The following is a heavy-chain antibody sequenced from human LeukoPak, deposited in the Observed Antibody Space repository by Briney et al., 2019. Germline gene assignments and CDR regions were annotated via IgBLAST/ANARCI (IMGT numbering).Heavy chain of an antibody. J-gene: IGHJ4*02. Sequence: SETLSLTCTVSGGSISGYYWSWIRQPPGKGLEWNGYIYHNGGTNYNPSLQSRLTISIDTSKNQFSLKLSSVTAADTAVYYCARHLRAVAGGRYFDYWGQGTQVTVSS. CDR2: IYHNGGT. D-gene: IGHD6-19*01. V-gene: IGHV4-59*08. CDR3: ARHLRAVAGGRYFDY. CDR1: GGSISGYY.